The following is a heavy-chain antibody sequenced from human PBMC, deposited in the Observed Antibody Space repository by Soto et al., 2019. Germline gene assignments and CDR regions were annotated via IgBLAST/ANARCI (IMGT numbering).Heavy chain of an antibody. CDR1: QFPFDVYS. V-gene: IGHV3-48*02. CDR3: ARDRGSSGMFELDV. CDR2: IRHTTSAT. Sequence: PEESLKISCVASQFPFDVYSMECLLQAPGKVLEWVSYIRHTTSATFYADAVKGRLTISRDNRKNSLFLQMNSLRDDDTGVYFCARDRGSSGMFELDVWGPGTLVTVSS. J-gene: IGHJ3*01. D-gene: IGHD6-19*01.